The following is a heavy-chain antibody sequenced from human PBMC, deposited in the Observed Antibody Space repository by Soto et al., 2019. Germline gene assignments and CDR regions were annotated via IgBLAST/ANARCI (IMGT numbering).Heavy chain of an antibody. D-gene: IGHD5-18*01. CDR2: ISAYNGNT. Sequence: PSVKVSCKASGYTFTSYGISWVRQAPGQGLEWMGWISAYNGNTNYAQKLQGRVTMTTDTSTSTAYMELRSLRSDDTAVYYCARDQKYSYGYCFDYWGQGTLVTAPQ. CDR1: GYTFTSYG. CDR3: ARDQKYSYGYCFDY. V-gene: IGHV1-18*01. J-gene: IGHJ4*02.